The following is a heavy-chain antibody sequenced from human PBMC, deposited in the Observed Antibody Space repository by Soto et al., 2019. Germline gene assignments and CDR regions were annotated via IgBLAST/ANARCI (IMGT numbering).Heavy chain of an antibody. CDR2: INHSGST. D-gene: IGHD6-19*01. V-gene: IGHV4-34*01. J-gene: IGHJ6*03. CDR3: AAAVAGTGYYYYYYYMDV. Sequence: PSETLSLTCAVYGGSFSGYYWSWIRQPPGKGLEWIGEINHSGSTNYNPSLKSRVTISVDTSKNQFSLKLSSVTAADTAVYYCAAAVAGTGYYYYYYYMDVWGKGTTVTVSS. CDR1: GGSFSGYY.